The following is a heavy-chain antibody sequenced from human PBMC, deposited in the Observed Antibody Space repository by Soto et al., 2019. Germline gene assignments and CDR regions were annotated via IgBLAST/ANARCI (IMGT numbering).Heavy chain of an antibody. D-gene: IGHD2-15*01. Sequence: GGSLRLSCAASGFTFSSYGMRWVRQAPGKGLEWVAVISYDGSIKYYADSVKGTFTIPRDNSKNTLYLQMNSLRAEDTAVYYCAKGPYCSGGSCYTWNYFDYWGQGTLVTVSS. CDR3: AKGPYCSGGSCYTWNYFDY. CDR1: GFTFSSYG. V-gene: IGHV3-30*18. J-gene: IGHJ4*02. CDR2: ISYDGSIK.